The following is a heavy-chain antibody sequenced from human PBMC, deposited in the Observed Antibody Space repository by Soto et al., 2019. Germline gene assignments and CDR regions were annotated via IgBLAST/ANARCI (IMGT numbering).Heavy chain of an antibody. Sequence: SLRLSCVASGFTFDTYGIHWVRQAPGKGLQWVALIAYEGSNKYYADSVRGRFTISRDNSKNTLYLQMDTLRPEDTGVYYCARVTPGNNLYYFSGLDFWGQGTSVTASS. D-gene: IGHD1-1*01. CDR1: GFTFDTYG. V-gene: IGHV3-30*04. CDR2: IAYEGSNK. J-gene: IGHJ6*02. CDR3: ARVTPGNNLYYFSGLDF.